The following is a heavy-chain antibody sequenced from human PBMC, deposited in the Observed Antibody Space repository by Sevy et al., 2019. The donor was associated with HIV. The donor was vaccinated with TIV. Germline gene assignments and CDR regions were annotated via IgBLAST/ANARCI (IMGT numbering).Heavy chain of an antibody. CDR3: PRDRGYCGYDYDY. J-gene: IGHJ4*02. V-gene: IGHV4-59*01. CDR2: IYYSGST. D-gene: IGHD5-12*01. CDR1: GGSISSYY. Sequence: SETLSLTCTVSGGSISSYYWSWIRQPPGKGLEWIGNIYYSGSTNYNPSLRSRVTISVDTSKNQFSLKLSSVTAADTAVYYCPRDRGYCGYDYDYRGQGTLVTVSS.